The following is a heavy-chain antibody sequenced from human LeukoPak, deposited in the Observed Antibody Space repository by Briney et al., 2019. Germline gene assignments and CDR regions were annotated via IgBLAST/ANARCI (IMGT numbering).Heavy chain of an antibody. CDR3: ARRSTTSSLDY. Sequence: PSETLSLTCTVSGSSISSYSWSWIRQPPGTGLEWIGYIYTSGSTNYNPSLKSRVTISVDTSKNQFSLKLSSVTAADTAVYYCARRSTTSSLDYWGQGTLVTVSS. CDR1: GSSISSYS. D-gene: IGHD2-2*01. V-gene: IGHV4-4*09. J-gene: IGHJ4*02. CDR2: IYTSGST.